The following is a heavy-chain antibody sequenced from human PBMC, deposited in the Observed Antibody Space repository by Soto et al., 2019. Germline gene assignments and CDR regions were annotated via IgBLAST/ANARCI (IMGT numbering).Heavy chain of an antibody. CDR2: ISSTSRTI. D-gene: IGHD2-2*01. CDR3: ARDGAADIFAY. CDR1: GFIFRNYS. Sequence: GGSLRLSCAASGFIFRNYSMNWVRQAPGKGLEWVSYISSTSRTIYYADSVKDRFTISRDNAKNALYLQMNSLSAEDTAVYYCARDGAADIFAYWGQRSLDTVSS. V-gene: IGHV3-48*01. J-gene: IGHJ4*02.